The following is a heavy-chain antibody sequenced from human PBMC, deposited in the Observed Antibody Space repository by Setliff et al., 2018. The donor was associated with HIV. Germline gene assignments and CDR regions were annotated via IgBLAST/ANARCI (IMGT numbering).Heavy chain of an antibody. Sequence: PSETLSLTCSVSGGSVSSVNYYWSWIRQPPGKGLEWIGYIHYTGSANYNPSLKSRVTISVDISKKQFSLKLSSVTAADTAVYYCARGIPALGTSYYFDYWGQGTRVTVSS. D-gene: IGHD6-13*01. J-gene: IGHJ4*02. CDR3: ARGIPALGTSYYFDY. CDR2: IHYTGSA. V-gene: IGHV4-61*01. CDR1: GGSVSSVNYY.